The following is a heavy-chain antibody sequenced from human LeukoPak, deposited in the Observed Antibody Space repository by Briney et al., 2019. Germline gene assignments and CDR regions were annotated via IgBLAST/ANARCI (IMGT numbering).Heavy chain of an antibody. D-gene: IGHD3-10*01. J-gene: IGHJ4*02. V-gene: IGHV1-8*01. CDR1: GYTFTSYD. CDR3: ARGSPGTGYFDY. CDR2: MNPNSGNT. Sequence: GASVTVSCKASGYTFTSYDINWVRQATGQGLEWMGWMNPNSGNTGYAQKFQGRVTMTRNTSISTAYMELSSLRSEDTAVYYCARGSPGTGYFDYWGQGTLVTVSS.